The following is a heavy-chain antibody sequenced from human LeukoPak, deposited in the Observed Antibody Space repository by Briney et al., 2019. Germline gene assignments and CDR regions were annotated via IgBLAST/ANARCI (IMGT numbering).Heavy chain of an antibody. J-gene: IGHJ4*02. CDR3: AKDRDEGEQWSTLDY. D-gene: IGHD6-19*01. Sequence: GGSLRLSCAASGFTFSSYEMNWVRQAPGKGLEWVSLISWDGGSTYYADSVKGRFTISRDNSKNSLYLQMNSLRAEDTALYYCAKDRDEGEQWSTLDYWGQGTLVTVSS. V-gene: IGHV3-43D*03. CDR1: GFTFSSYE. CDR2: ISWDGGST.